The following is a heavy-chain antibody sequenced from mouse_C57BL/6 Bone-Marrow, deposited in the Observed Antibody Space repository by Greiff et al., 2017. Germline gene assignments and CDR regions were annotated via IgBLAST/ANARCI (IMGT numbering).Heavy chain of an antibody. CDR1: GYTFTSYW. D-gene: IGHD1-1*01. J-gene: IGHJ1*03. Sequence: QVQLQQPGAELVMPGASVKLSCKASGYTFTSYWMHWVKQRPGQGLEWIGEIDPSDSYTNYHQKFKGKSTLTVDKSSSTAYMQLSSLTSEDSAVYYCARTTVVSDWYFDVWGTGTTVTVSS. V-gene: IGHV1-69*01. CDR3: ARTTVVSDWYFDV. CDR2: IDPSDSYT.